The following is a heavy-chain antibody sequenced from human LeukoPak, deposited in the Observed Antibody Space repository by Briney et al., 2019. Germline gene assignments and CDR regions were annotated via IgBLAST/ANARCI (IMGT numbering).Heavy chain of an antibody. CDR1: GYNFTSYW. CDR2: VDPSDSYI. V-gene: IGHV5-10-1*01. Sequence: GESLKISCKGFGYNFTSYWISWVRQMPGKGLEWMGRVDPSDSYINYSPPFQGHVTISADKSITTAYLQWSSLKASDTAIYYCARLRDGSIDYWGQGTLVTVSS. J-gene: IGHJ4*02. CDR3: ARLRDGSIDY.